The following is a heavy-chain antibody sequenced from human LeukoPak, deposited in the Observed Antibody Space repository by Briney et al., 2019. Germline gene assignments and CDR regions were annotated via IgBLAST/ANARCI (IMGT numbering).Heavy chain of an antibody. V-gene: IGHV3-23*01. CDR3: AKDPPWDYDSSGYYYGTQYFQH. Sequence: PGGSLRLSCAASGFSFSSYAISWVRRAPGKGLEWVSGISGSIGGTYYADSVKGRFTISRDNSKNTLYLQMNSLRAEDTAVYYCAKDPPWDYDSSGYYYGTQYFQHWGQGTLVTVSS. CDR2: ISGSIGGT. D-gene: IGHD3-22*01. J-gene: IGHJ1*01. CDR1: GFSFSSYA.